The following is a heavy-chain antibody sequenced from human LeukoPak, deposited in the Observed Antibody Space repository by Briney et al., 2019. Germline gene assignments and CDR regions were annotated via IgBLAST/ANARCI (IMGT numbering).Heavy chain of an antibody. Sequence: ASVRVSCKASGYTFTGYYIQWVGQSPGQQREWMGWINPHNGGTNYAQEFQGRVTMTRDTSISTAYMELSSLRPDDAAAYSCARGVTARGFYYYMDIWGNGTTDSIS. V-gene: IGHV1-2*02. CDR3: ARGVTARGFYYYMDI. CDR2: INPHNGGT. CDR1: GYTFTGYY. J-gene: IGHJ6*03. D-gene: IGHD2-21*02.